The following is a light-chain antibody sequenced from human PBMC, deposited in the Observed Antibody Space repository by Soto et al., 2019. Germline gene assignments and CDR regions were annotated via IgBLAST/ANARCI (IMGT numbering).Light chain of an antibody. CDR2: LNSDGSH. V-gene: IGLV4-69*01. CDR1: SGHSSYA. Sequence: QSVLTQSPSASASLGASVKLTCTLSSGHSSYAIAWNQQQPEKGPRYLMKLNSDGSHSKGDGIPDRFSGSSSGAERYLTNSSLQSEDEADYYCQTWGTGLLVFGGGTKLTVL. J-gene: IGLJ3*02. CDR3: QTWGTGLLV.